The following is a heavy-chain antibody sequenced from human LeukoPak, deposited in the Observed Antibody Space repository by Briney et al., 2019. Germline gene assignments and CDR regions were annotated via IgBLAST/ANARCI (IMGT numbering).Heavy chain of an antibody. J-gene: IGHJ4*02. D-gene: IGHD5-12*01. Sequence: GASVKVSCKASGYTFTNYDINWVRQASGQGLEWMGWMNPNSGNTGYAQKFQGRFTMTWDTSISTAYMELSSLRPEDTAVYYCAREYRHQPDWGQGTLVTVSS. CDR1: GYTFTNYD. CDR3: AREYRHQPD. V-gene: IGHV1-8*01. CDR2: MNPNSGNT.